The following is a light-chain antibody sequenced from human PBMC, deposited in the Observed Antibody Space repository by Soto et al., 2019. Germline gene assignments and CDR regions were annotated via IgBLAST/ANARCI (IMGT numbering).Light chain of an antibody. CDR1: RSVLYSSNNKNY. V-gene: IGKV4-1*01. Sequence: DIVMTQSPDSLAVSLGERATINCKSSRSVLYSSNNKNYLAWYQQKPGQPPKLLIYWASTRESGVPDRFSGSGSGTDFTLTISSLQAEDVAVYYCQQYYSCPLTFGGGTKVEIK. CDR3: QQYYSCPLT. J-gene: IGKJ4*01. CDR2: WAS.